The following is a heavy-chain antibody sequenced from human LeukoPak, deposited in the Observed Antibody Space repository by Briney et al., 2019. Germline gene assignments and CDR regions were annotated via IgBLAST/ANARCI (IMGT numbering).Heavy chain of an antibody. V-gene: IGHV1-2*02. CDR1: GYTFTSHY. Sequence: ASVKVSCKASGYTFTSHYIYWVRQAPGQGLEWMGWINPNSGGTNYAQKFQGRVTMTRDTSISTAYMELSRLRSDDTAVYYCARALRGRGAAAFDIWGQGTMVTVSS. J-gene: IGHJ3*02. CDR2: INPNSGGT. CDR3: ARALRGRGAAAFDI. D-gene: IGHD4-17*01.